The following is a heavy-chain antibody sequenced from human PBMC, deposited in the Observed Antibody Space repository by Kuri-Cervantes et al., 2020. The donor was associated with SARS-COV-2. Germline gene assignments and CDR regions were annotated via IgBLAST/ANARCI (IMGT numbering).Heavy chain of an antibody. D-gene: IGHD5-24*01. J-gene: IGHJ4*02. CDR3: AKTSGYNYYFAY. CDR2: MSGSGAST. CDR1: GFSFSTNV. V-gene: IGHV3-23*01. Sequence: GESLKISCAASGFSFSTNVMAWVRQAPGKGLEWVSTMSGSGASTHYADSVKGRLTISRDNSKNMLYLQMYSLRAEDTAVYYCAKTSGYNYYFAYWGRGSLVTVSS.